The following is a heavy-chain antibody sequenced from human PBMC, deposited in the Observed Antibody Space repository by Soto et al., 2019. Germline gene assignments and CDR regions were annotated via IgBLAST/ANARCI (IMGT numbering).Heavy chain of an antibody. CDR3: ARRGPGTYFDD. V-gene: IGHV3-23*01. CDR2: ISGSGGST. Sequence: EVQLLESGGGLVQPGGSLRLSCAASGFTFSSYAMNWVRQAPGKGLEWVSVISGSGGSTYYADSVKGRFTISRDNSKNTLFLQMNSLRAEDTAVYYCARRGPGTYFDDWGQGTLVTVSS. CDR1: GFTFSSYA. D-gene: IGHD6-13*01. J-gene: IGHJ4*02.